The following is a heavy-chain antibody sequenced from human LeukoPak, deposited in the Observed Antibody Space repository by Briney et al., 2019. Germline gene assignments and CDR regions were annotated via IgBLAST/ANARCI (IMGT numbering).Heavy chain of an antibody. CDR2: ISSSSSYI. Sequence: GGSLRLSCAASGLTFSSYSMNWVRQAPGKGLEWVSSISSSSSYIYYADSVKGRFTISRDNAKNSLYLQMNSLRAEDTAVYYCARISGSYYEYYYYGMDVWGQGTTVTVSS. V-gene: IGHV3-21*01. CDR1: GLTFSSYS. D-gene: IGHD1-26*01. CDR3: ARISGSYYEYYYYGMDV. J-gene: IGHJ6*02.